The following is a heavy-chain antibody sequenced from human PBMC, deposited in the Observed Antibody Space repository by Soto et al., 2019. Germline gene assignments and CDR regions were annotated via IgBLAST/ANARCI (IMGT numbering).Heavy chain of an antibody. J-gene: IGHJ5*01. D-gene: IGHD3-22*01. CDR2: ISHSGST. CDR3: ARMRVSAFSSGYFRRCWLDS. Sequence: QVQLQQWGAGLLKPSETLSLTCAVTGGSFSGYYCTWVSQHPGKWLEWIGEISHSGSTNYNPSLKSRVTISLDTSKIHVSLNLNSVTAADTAVYYCARMRVSAFSSGYFRRCWLDSLGQGTLVTVSS. CDR1: GGSFSGYY. V-gene: IGHV4-34*01.